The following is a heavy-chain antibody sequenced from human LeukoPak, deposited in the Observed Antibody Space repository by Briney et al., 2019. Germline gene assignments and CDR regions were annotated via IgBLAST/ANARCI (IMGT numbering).Heavy chain of an antibody. CDR3: AKGSRYYYDSSGYYHFDY. CDR1: GGSISSYY. J-gene: IGHJ4*02. D-gene: IGHD3-22*01. CDR2: MYYSGST. V-gene: IGHV4-59*12. Sequence: SETLSLTCTVSGGSISSYYWSWIRQPPGKGLEWIGYMYYSGSTNYNPSLKSRVTMSVDTSKNQFSLKLSSVTAADTAVYYCAKGSRYYYDSSGYYHFDYWGQGTLVTVSS.